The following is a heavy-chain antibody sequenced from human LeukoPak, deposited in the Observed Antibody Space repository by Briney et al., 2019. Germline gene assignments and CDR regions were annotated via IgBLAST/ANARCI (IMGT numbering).Heavy chain of an antibody. CDR2: IRYDGSNK. Sequence: GGSLRLSCAASGFTFSSYGMHWVRQAPGKGLEWVAFIRYDGSNKYYADSVKGRFTISRDNSKNTLYLQMNSLRAEDTAVYYCTRDMGDILTGAPAEYFQHWGQGTLVTVSS. V-gene: IGHV3-30*02. D-gene: IGHD3-9*01. CDR1: GFTFSSYG. J-gene: IGHJ1*01. CDR3: TRDMGDILTGAPAEYFQH.